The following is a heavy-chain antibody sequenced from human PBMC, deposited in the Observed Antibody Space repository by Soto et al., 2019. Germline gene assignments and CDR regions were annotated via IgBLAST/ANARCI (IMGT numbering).Heavy chain of an antibody. CDR1: GYTFTSYG. CDR3: ARDHCISTSCYYYYGMDV. J-gene: IGHJ6*02. CDR2: ISAYNGNT. V-gene: IGHV1-18*01. D-gene: IGHD2-2*01. Sequence: GASVKVSCKASGYTFTSYGISWVRQAPGQGLEWMGWISAYNGNTNYAQKLQGRVTMTTDTSTSTAYIELRSLRSDDTAVYYCARDHCISTSCYYYYGMDVWGQGTTVTVSS.